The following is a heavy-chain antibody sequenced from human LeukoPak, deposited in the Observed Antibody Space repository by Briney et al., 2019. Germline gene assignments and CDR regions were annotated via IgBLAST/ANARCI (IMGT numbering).Heavy chain of an antibody. V-gene: IGHV4-31*03. CDR3: ARAVYDYIWGSYRFDY. D-gene: IGHD3-16*02. Sequence: SETLSLTCTVSGGSISSGGYYWSWLRQHPGKGLEWIGFIYHSGSTYYNPSLKSRVTFSVDTSKNQFSLKLISVNAADTAVYYCARAVYDYIWGSYRFDYWGQGTLVTVSS. J-gene: IGHJ4*02. CDR1: GGSISSGGYY. CDR2: IYHSGST.